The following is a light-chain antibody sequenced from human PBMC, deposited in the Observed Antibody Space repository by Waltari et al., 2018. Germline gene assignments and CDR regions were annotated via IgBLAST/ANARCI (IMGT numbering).Light chain of an antibody. J-gene: IGLJ2*01. Sequence: SYELTQPSSVSVSPGQTARITCSGDLLAKKYARWFQQRPGQAPVLVSYKGSERPSGIPGRFSGSSSGTTVTLTISGAQVEDEADYYCYSATDNNLGIFGGGTKLTVL. CDR2: KGS. CDR3: YSATDNNLGI. CDR1: LLAKKY. V-gene: IGLV3-27*01.